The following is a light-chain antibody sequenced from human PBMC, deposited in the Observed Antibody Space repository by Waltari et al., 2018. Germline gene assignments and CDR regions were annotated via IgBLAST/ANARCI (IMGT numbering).Light chain of an antibody. CDR2: GAS. CDR3: QHYVRLPVT. V-gene: IGKV3-20*01. CDR1: QSVRGT. Sequence: EIVLTPSPATLALSPGEKAPLSGRASQSVRGTLAWYQQKPGQAPRLLIYGASIRATGIPDRFSGSGSGTDFSLTITRLEPEDFAVYYCQHYVRLPVTFGQGTRVEIK. J-gene: IGKJ1*01.